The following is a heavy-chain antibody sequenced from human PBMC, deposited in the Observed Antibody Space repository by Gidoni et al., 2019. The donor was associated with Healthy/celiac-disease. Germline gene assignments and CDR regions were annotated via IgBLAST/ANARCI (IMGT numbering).Heavy chain of an antibody. V-gene: IGHV3-23*01. CDR1: GFTFSSYA. Sequence: EVQLLVSGGGLVQLGGSLRLSCAASGFTFSSYAMSWFRQAPGKGLEWVSAISGSGGSTYYADSVKGRFTISRDNSKNTLYLQMNSLRAEDTAVYYCAKDHDYGDALDYWGQGTLVTVSS. J-gene: IGHJ4*02. CDR3: AKDHDYGDALDY. CDR2: ISGSGGST. D-gene: IGHD4-17*01.